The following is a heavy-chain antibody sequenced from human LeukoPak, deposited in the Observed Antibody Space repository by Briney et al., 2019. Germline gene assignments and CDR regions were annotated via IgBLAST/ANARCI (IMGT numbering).Heavy chain of an antibody. CDR3: ARVYSSGQDYDY. D-gene: IGHD6-19*01. V-gene: IGHV3-66*01. Sequence: PGGSLRLSCAASGFTASSNYMSWVRQAPGKGLEWVSVIYSGGSTYYADSVKGRFTISRDNSKNTLYLQMNSLRAEDTAVYYCARVYSSGQDYDYWGQGTLVTVSS. J-gene: IGHJ4*02. CDR2: IYSGGST. CDR1: GFTASSNY.